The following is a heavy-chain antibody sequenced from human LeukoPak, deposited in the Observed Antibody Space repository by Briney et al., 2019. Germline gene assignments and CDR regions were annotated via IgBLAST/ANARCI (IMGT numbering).Heavy chain of an antibody. Sequence: ASVKVSCKASGGTFSSYAISWVRQAPGQGLEWMGGIIPIFGTANYAQKFQGRVTITADESTSTAYMELSSLRSEDTAVYYCARAGRSVTAGTFDHWGQGTLVTVSS. CDR2: IIPIFGTA. J-gene: IGHJ4*02. D-gene: IGHD6-13*01. CDR1: GGTFSSYA. CDR3: ARAGRSVTAGTFDH. V-gene: IGHV1-69*01.